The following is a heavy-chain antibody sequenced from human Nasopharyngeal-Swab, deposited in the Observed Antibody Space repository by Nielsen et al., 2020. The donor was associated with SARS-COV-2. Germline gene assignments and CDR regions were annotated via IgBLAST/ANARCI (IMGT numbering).Heavy chain of an antibody. V-gene: IGHV3-13*01. D-gene: IGHD3-10*01. J-gene: IGHJ6*02. CDR1: GFTFSSYD. CDR2: IGTAGDT. CDR3: ARASPYYYGSGSYSRDYYYGMDV. Sequence: GESLKISCAASGFTFSSYDMHWVRQATGKGLEWVSAIGTAGDTYYPGSVKGRFTISRENAKNSLYLQMNSLRAGDTAVYYCARASPYYYGSGSYSRDYYYGMDVWSQGTTVTVSS.